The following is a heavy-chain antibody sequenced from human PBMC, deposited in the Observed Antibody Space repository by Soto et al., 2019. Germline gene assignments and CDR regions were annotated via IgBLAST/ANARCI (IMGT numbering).Heavy chain of an antibody. V-gene: IGHV4-34*01. CDR2: INHSGST. CDR3: ASQGTVTPVDY. Sequence: QVQLQQWGAGLLKPSETLSLTGAVYGGSFSGYYWSWIRQPPGKGLEWIGEINHSGSTNYNPSLKSRLTISVDTSKNQFSLKLSSVTAADTAVYYCASQGTVTPVDYWGQGTLVTVSS. CDR1: GGSFSGYY. J-gene: IGHJ4*02. D-gene: IGHD4-17*01.